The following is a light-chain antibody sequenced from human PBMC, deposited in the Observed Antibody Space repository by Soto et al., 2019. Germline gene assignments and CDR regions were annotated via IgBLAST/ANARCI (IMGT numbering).Light chain of an antibody. Sequence: THSPGTLSLSQGERATLSCRANHTVRNNYLAWYQQKPGQAPRLLIYDASSRATGVPDRFSGGGSGTDFTLTISRLEPEDFAVYYCQQFSSFPLTFGGGTKVDIK. V-gene: IGKV3-20*01. J-gene: IGKJ4*01. CDR3: QQFSSFPLT. CDR2: DAS. CDR1: HTVRNNY.